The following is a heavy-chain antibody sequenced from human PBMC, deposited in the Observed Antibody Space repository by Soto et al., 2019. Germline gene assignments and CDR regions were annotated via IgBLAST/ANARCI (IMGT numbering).Heavy chain of an antibody. D-gene: IGHD2-2*01. CDR1: GFTFSSYA. V-gene: IGHV3-23*01. J-gene: IGHJ4*02. Sequence: GGSLRLSCAASGFTFSSYAMSWVRQAPGKGLEWVSAISGSGGSTYYADSVKGRFTISRDNSKNTLYLQMNSLRAEDTAVYYCAKVKDIVVVPAARFDHWGQGTLVTVSS. CDR2: ISGSGGST. CDR3: AKVKDIVVVPAARFDH.